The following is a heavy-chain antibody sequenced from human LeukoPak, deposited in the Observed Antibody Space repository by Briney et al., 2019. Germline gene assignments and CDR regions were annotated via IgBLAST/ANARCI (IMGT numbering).Heavy chain of an antibody. CDR3: ARGLAAAGTLYYYYYYMDV. D-gene: IGHD6-13*01. CDR1: GGSISRHY. J-gene: IGHJ6*03. V-gene: IGHV4-59*11. Sequence: SETLSLTCTVSGGSISRHYWSWIRRPPGKGLEWIGYIYYSGSTNYNPSLKSRVTISVDTSKNQFSLKLSSVTAADTAVYYCARGLAAAGTLYYYYYYMDVWGKGTTVTVSS. CDR2: IYYSGST.